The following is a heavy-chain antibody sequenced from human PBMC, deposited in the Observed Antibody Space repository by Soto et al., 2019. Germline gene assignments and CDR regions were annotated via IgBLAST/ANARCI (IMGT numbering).Heavy chain of an antibody. CDR1: GYTLTDYY. J-gene: IGHJ2*01. V-gene: IGHV1-2*02. Sequence: QVHLVQSGAEVKKPGASVTVSCKTSGYTLTDYYMHWVRQAPGQGLEWMAWINPRTGDTGIAERFQGRVTMTRDTSTNTAHMGLTSLTSDDTAIYYCAREGGAAPGARREWYLDLWGRGSLVTVSS. CDR2: INPRTGDT. D-gene: IGHD6-25*01. CDR3: AREGGAAPGARREWYLDL.